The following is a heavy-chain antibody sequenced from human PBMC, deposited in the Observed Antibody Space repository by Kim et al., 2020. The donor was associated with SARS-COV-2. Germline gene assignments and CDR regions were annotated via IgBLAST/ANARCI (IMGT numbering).Heavy chain of an antibody. CDR1: GFDFATNW. J-gene: IGHJ4*02. D-gene: IGHD1-1*01. CDR2: IYVGDSDA. V-gene: IGHV5-51*01. CDR3: ARLQQAVGFDH. Sequence: GESLKISCKASGFDFATNWIAWVRQASGRGLELMGIIYVGDSDATYTPSFQDRVKLSVDKSITTAYLQWSALKASDSGVYYCARLQQAVGFDHWGQGTLVTVSS.